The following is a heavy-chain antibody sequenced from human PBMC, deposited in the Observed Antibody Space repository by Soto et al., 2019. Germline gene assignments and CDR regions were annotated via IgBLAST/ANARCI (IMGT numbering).Heavy chain of an antibody. CDR1: GYTFTGYY. CDR3: ARYYDFWSGPQYYYYMDV. V-gene: IGHV1-2*04. CDR2: INPYSGGT. Sequence: GASVKVSCKASGYTFTGYYMHWVRQAPGQGLEWMGWINPYSGGTNYAQKFQGWVTMTRDTSTSTAYMELRRLRSDDTAVYYCARYYDFWSGPQYYYYMDVWGKGPTVTVSS. J-gene: IGHJ6*03. D-gene: IGHD3-3*01.